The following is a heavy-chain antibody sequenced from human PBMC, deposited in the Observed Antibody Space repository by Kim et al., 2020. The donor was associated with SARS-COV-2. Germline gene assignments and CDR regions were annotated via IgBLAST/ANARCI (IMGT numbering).Heavy chain of an antibody. D-gene: IGHD5-12*01. CDR3: ATELPGGAVALSS. V-gene: IGHV3-7*01. J-gene: IGHJ1*01. CDR2: MNLDGSQR. Sequence: GGSLRLSCAGSGFTFNDYWMRWVRQAAGKGLEWVANMNLDGSQRYYRDSVRGRFTISRDNAKNSLYLQMNSLRADDTAVYYCATELPGGAVALSSWGEGT. CDR1: GFTFNDYW.